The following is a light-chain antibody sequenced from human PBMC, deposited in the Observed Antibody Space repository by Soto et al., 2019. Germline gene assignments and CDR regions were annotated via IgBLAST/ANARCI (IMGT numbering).Light chain of an antibody. Sequence: QSALTQPPSVSGSPGQSVTISCTGTSSDVGGYNRVSWYQQPPGTAPKLMIYEVSKRPSGVPDRFSGSKSGNTASLTISGLQAEDEADYYCSSYAGSSTWLFGGGTKLTVL. J-gene: IGLJ2*01. V-gene: IGLV2-18*02. CDR2: EVS. CDR1: SSDVGGYNR. CDR3: SSYAGSSTWL.